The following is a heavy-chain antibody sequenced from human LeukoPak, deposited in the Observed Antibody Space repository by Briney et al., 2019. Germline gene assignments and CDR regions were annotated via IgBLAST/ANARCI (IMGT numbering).Heavy chain of an antibody. D-gene: IGHD3-3*01. Sequence: GGSLRLSCAASGFTFSSYSMNWVRQAPGKGLEWVSSISSSSSYIYYADSVKGRFTISRDNAKNSLYLQMNSLRAEDTAVYYCARVSYDSWSGYYPLYYYYYMDVWGKGTTVNVSS. CDR3: ARVSYDSWSGYYPLYYYYYMDV. J-gene: IGHJ6*03. V-gene: IGHV3-21*01. CDR1: GFTFSSYS. CDR2: ISSSSSYI.